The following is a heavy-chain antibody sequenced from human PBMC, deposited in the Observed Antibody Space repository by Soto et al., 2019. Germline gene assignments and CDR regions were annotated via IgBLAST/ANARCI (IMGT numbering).Heavy chain of an antibody. Sequence: GSLKISCKGSGYSFTSYWIGLVRQIPGKGLGVIGIIYPGDSDTRYSPSFKGQVNISTDQSISTAYLQWIGLKASDTAMYYCASATRDGYYYGMDVWGQGTTVTVSS. CDR3: ASATRDGYYYGMDV. CDR1: GYSFTSYW. CDR2: IYPGDSDT. J-gene: IGHJ6*02. V-gene: IGHV5-51*01. D-gene: IGHD1-26*01.